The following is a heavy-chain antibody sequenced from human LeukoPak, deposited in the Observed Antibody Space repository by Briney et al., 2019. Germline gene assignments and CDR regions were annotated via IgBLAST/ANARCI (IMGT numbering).Heavy chain of an antibody. D-gene: IGHD3-22*01. J-gene: IGHJ5*02. CDR1: GYSFTSYW. V-gene: IGHV5-51*01. Sequence: GESLKISCKGSGYSFTSYWIGWVRQMPGKGLEWMGIIYPGDSDTRYSPSFQGQVTISADKSFSTAYLQWSSLKASDTAMYYCARLASRQTYYYDSSGYSKFDPWGQGTLVTVSS. CDR3: ARLASRQTYYYDSSGYSKFDP. CDR2: IYPGDSDT.